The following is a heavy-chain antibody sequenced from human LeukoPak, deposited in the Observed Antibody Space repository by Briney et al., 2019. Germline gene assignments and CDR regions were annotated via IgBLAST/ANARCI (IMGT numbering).Heavy chain of an antibody. J-gene: IGHJ4*02. V-gene: IGHV4-59*01. CDR1: GGSLSSYY. CDR2: IYYSGST. D-gene: IGHD5-18*01. CDR3: ARSDSYGYAY. Sequence: PSETLSLTCTVSGGSLSSYYWSWIRQPPGKGLEWIGYIYYSGSTDYNPSLKSRVTISVDTSKNQFSLKLSSVTAADTAVYYCARSDSYGYAYWGQGTLATVSS.